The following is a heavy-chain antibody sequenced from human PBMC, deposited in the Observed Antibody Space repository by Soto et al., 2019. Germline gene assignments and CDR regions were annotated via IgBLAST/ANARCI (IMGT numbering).Heavy chain of an antibody. CDR3: ASLTTVTPNWFDP. D-gene: IGHD4-17*01. CDR2: ISYDGSNK. CDR1: GFTFSSYG. Sequence: QVQLVESGGGVVQPGRSLRLSCAASGFTFSSYGRHWVGQAQGKGLEWVAVISYDGSNKYYADSVKGRFTISRDNSKNTLYLQMNSLRAEDTAVYYCASLTTVTPNWFDPWGQGTLVTVSS. J-gene: IGHJ5*02. V-gene: IGHV3-30*03.